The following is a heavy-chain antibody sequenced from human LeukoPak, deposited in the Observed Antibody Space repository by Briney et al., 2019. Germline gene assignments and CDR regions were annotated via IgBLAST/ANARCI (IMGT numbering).Heavy chain of an antibody. V-gene: IGHV4-59*01. J-gene: IGHJ4*02. Sequence: PSETLSLTCTVSGGSISSYYWSWIRQPAGKGLEWIGYIYYSGSTNYNPSLKSRVTISVDTSKNQFSLKLSSVTAADTAVYYCARVGGSYYVDPYYFDYWGQGTLVTVSS. CDR1: GGSISSYY. CDR3: ARVGGSYYVDPYYFDY. CDR2: IYYSGST. D-gene: IGHD1-26*01.